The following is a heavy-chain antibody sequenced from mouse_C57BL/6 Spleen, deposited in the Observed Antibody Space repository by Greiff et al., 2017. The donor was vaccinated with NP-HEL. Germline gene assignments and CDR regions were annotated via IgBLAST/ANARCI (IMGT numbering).Heavy chain of an antibody. J-gene: IGHJ2*01. CDR2: INPSGGYT. V-gene: IGHV1-4*01. D-gene: IGHD2-5*01. CDR1: GYPFTSYT. CDR3: AREVTFDY. Sequence: QVQLQQSGAELVRPGASVKISCQASGYPFTSYTMPWVNQRPGQGLEWIGYINPSGGYTKYNQKFKDKATLNADKSASTAYMQLSSLTSEDSAVYYCAREVTFDYWGQGTTLTVSS.